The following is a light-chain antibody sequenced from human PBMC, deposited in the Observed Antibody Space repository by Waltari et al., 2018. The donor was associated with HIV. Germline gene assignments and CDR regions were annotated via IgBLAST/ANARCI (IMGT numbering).Light chain of an antibody. CDR2: DDH. CDR3: QVWDGRGDPVI. CDR1: NIAATKS. V-gene: IGLV3-21*02. J-gene: IGLJ2*01. Sequence: SYVLTQPPSVSVAPGQTARITCGGNNIAATKSVHWYRLNPGQAPVVVIYDDHDRPSGIPDGFSGSSSGDTATLTISRAEAGDEADDYCQVWDGRGDPVIFGGGTKLAVV.